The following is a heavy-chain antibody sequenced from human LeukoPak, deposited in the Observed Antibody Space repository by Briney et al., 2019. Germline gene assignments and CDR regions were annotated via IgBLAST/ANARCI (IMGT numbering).Heavy chain of an antibody. CDR1: GWTFTSFH. D-gene: IGHD2-2*01. CDR2: INLSGGST. J-gene: IGHJ4*02. Sequence: ASVKVSCKASGWTFTSFHMHWVRQAPGQGLEWMGIINLSGGSTTYAQKFQGRVTMTRDTSTNTVYMELSSLRSEDTDVYYCARGLPVDYWGLGTLVTVSS. V-gene: IGHV1-46*01. CDR3: ARGLPVDY.